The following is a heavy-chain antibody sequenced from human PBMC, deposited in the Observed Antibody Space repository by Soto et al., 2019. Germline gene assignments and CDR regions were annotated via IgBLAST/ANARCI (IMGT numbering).Heavy chain of an antibody. CDR3: AKGPHTNGGWPYYFES. Sequence: GRSLRLSCVASGFSLAHYPMNWVRQTPGKGLEWISYSSPRGDTIYYADSVEGRFTISRDNARNSLSLHMSSLRDEDSALYYCAKGPHTNGGWPYYFESWGQGVPVTVSS. J-gene: IGHJ4*02. CDR2: SSPRGDTI. CDR1: GFSLAHYP. D-gene: IGHD6-19*01. V-gene: IGHV3-48*02.